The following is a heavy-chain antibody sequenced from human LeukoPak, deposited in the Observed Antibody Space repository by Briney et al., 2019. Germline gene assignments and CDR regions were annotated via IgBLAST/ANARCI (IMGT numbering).Heavy chain of an antibody. CDR2: IPGSGGNT. D-gene: IGHD1-26*01. J-gene: IGHJ3*02. CDR1: GFTLSNSG. Sequence: GRSLRLSCTASGFTLSNSGMSWVRQAPGKGLEWVSGIPGSGGNTYYADSVRGRFTISRDNSKNTLYLQMNSLRAEDTAVYYCAKSYSGNYNYAFGIWGQGTMVTVSS. V-gene: IGHV3-23*01. CDR3: AKSYSGNYNYAFGI.